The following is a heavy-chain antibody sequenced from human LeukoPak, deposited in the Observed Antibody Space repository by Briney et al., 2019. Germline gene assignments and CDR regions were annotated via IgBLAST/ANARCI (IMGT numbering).Heavy chain of an antibody. J-gene: IGHJ5*02. V-gene: IGHV1-2*02. D-gene: IGHD6-13*01. CDR2: INPNSGAT. Sequence: ASVKVSCKASGYTFSGYHMHWVRQAPGQGLEWMGWINPNSGATNYAQKFQGRVTMTRDTSINTAHMELSRLRSDDTAVYYCAGDQQGNWFDPWGQGTLVTVSS. CDR1: GYTFSGYH. CDR3: AGDQQGNWFDP.